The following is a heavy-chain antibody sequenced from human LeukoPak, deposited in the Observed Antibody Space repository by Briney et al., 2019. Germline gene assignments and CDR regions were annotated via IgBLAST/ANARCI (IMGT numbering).Heavy chain of an antibody. D-gene: IGHD3-9*01. Sequence: GGSLRLSCAASGFTFSSYSMNGVRQAPGKGLEWVSSIGSSSSYIYYADSVKGRFTISRDNAKNSLYLQMNSLRAEDTAVYYCAGATYYDILTGYSPYYYYGMDVWGQGTTVTVSS. V-gene: IGHV3-21*01. J-gene: IGHJ6*02. CDR3: AGATYYDILTGYSPYYYYGMDV. CDR2: IGSSSSYI. CDR1: GFTFSSYS.